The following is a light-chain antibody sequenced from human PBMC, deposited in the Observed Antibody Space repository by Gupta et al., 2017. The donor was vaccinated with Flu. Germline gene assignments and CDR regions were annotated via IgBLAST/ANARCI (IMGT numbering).Light chain of an antibody. CDR2: QDS. V-gene: IGLV3-1*01. CDR1: KLGYDF. Sequence: SYDLTQPPSVSVSPGETATITCSGDKLGYDFVCWYQQKPGQSPVEVMYQDSKRPSGTPGRFAGSNSGNTATLTIRGTQAVDEDDYYCQAWDGNTVVFGGGTKLTVL. CDR3: QAWDGNTVV. J-gene: IGLJ2*01.